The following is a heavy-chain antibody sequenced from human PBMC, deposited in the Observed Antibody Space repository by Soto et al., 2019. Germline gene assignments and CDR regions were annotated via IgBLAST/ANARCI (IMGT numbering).Heavy chain of an antibody. V-gene: IGHV1-69*13. J-gene: IGHJ5*02. CDR3: ASNIHTYNPHLDNWFDP. Sequence: ASVKVSCKASGGTFSSYAISWVRQAPGQGLEWMGGIIPIFGTANYAQKFQGRVTITADESTSTAYMELSSLRSEDTAVYYCASNIHTYNPHLDNWFDPWGQGTLVTVSS. CDR2: IIPIFGTA. CDR1: GGTFSSYA. D-gene: IGHD1-1*01.